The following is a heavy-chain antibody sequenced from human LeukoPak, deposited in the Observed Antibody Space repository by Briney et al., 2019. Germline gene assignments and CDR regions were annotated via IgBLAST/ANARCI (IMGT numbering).Heavy chain of an antibody. CDR1: GGSISSYY. V-gene: IGHV4-59*01. J-gene: IGHJ4*02. CDR2: IYYSENT. D-gene: IGHD3-10*01. CDR3: AREGLASMIRGVIGY. Sequence: SETLSLTCTVSGGSISSYYWSWIRQPPGKGLEWIGYIYYSENTNYNPSLKSRVTISVDTSKNQFSLKLSSVTAADTAVYYCAREGLASMIRGVIGYWGQGTLVTVSS.